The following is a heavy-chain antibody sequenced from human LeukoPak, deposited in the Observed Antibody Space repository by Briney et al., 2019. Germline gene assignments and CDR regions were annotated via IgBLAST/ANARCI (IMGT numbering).Heavy chain of an antibody. Sequence: SETLSLTCTVSGGSISSYYWSWIRQPPGKGLEWIGYIYYSGSTNYNPSLKSRVTISVDTSKNQFSLKLSSVTAADTAVYYCARGRGGNWGNYFDYWGQGTLVTVSS. D-gene: IGHD7-27*01. CDR2: IYYSGST. V-gene: IGHV4-59*01. J-gene: IGHJ4*02. CDR3: ARGRGGNWGNYFDY. CDR1: GGSISSYY.